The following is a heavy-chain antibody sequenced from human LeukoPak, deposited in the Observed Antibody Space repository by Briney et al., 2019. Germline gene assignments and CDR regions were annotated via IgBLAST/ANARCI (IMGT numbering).Heavy chain of an antibody. Sequence: GRSLRLSCAASGFTFSSYGMHWVRQVPGKGLEWVAVISYDGSNKYFADSVKGRFTISRDNSKNTLYLQMNSLRAEDTAVYYCAKDSGIAVAGTLRAFDIWGQGTMVTVSS. CDR1: GFTFSSYG. D-gene: IGHD6-19*01. CDR3: AKDSGIAVAGTLRAFDI. V-gene: IGHV3-30*18. CDR2: ISYDGSNK. J-gene: IGHJ3*02.